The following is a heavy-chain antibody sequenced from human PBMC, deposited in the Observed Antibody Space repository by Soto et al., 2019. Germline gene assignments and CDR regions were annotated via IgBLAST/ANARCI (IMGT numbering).Heavy chain of an antibody. CDR2: ISGGSTTI. J-gene: IGHJ4*02. V-gene: IGHV3-48*01. Sequence: GGSLRLSCVASGFDFSPYSMNWVRQAPGKGLEWVSSISGGSTTIYYADSVKGRFTVSRDNDKYSLYLQMNSLRAEDTAVYYCARRYGTYSDYWGQGTPVTVSS. CDR3: ARRYGTYSDY. CDR1: GFDFSPYS. D-gene: IGHD2-21*01.